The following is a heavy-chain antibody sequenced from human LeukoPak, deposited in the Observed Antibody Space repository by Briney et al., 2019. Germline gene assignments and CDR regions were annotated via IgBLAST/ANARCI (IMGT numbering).Heavy chain of an antibody. V-gene: IGHV3-48*01. CDR3: ARTNYDILTGHYDYYYYGMDV. Sequence: GGALRLSWAASGFTFSSDSMNWVSQAPGEGREWVSYISSSSRTIYYADSVKGRFTISRDNAKNSLYLQMNSLRAEDTAVYYCARTNYDILTGHYDYYYYGMDVWGQGTTVTVSS. D-gene: IGHD3-9*01. CDR1: GFTFSSDS. CDR2: ISSSSRTI. J-gene: IGHJ6*02.